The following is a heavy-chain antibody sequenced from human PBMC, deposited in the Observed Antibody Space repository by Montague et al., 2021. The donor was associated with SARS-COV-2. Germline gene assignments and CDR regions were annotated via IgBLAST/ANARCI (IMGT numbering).Heavy chain of an antibody. V-gene: IGHV4-4*07. D-gene: IGHD2-2*01. Sequence: SETLSLTCSVSGGSISGYYLSWVRQAAGKRLEWIGRIFVGASTDXXPSLMSRFSLSGDKSKNQFSLKVTSVTAADTAIYYCARGMAPEGRWFDSWGHGRLVTVSS. CDR3: ARGMAPEGRWFDS. CDR1: GGSISGYY. CDR2: IFVGAST. J-gene: IGHJ5*01.